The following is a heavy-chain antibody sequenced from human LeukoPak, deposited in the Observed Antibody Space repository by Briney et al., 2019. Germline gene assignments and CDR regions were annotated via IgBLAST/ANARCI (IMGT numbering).Heavy chain of an antibody. J-gene: IGHJ4*02. V-gene: IGHV3-30*02. D-gene: IGHD3-10*01. Sequence: PGGSLRLSCAASQFPFSNYGMHWVRQAPGKGLEWVAVIWDAQSGKYYIDSVKGRFTVSRDNSKNTLYLQMNSLRTEDTAAYYCAKEGPGGLNFWGQGTLVTVSS. CDR1: QFPFSNYG. CDR2: IWDAQSGK. CDR3: AKEGPGGLNF.